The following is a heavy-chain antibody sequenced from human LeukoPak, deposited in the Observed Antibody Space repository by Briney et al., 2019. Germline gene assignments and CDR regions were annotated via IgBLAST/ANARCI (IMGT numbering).Heavy chain of an antibody. CDR1: GDSVSSNSAA. V-gene: IGHV6-1*01. Sequence: SQTLSLTCAISGDSVSSNSAAWNWIRQSPSSGLEWLGRTYYKSKWSNDYGVAVKSRITINAATSKNQFSLQLNYVTPEDTAVYYCPRGIGRIAARFTFDYWGQGTLVTVSS. D-gene: IGHD6-6*01. CDR3: PRGIGRIAARFTFDY. CDR2: TYYKSKWSN. J-gene: IGHJ4*02.